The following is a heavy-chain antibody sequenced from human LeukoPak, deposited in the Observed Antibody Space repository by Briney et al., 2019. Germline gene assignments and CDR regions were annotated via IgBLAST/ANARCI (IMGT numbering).Heavy chain of an antibody. CDR3: ARISETTVTATFDY. CDR2: ISAYNGNT. Sequence: ASEKVSCKASGYTFTSYGISWVRQAPGQGLEWMGWISAYNGNTNYAQKLQGRVTMTTDTSTSTAYMELRSLRSDDTAVYYCARISETTVTATFDYWGQGTLVTVSS. D-gene: IGHD4-17*01. V-gene: IGHV1-18*01. CDR1: GYTFTSYG. J-gene: IGHJ4*02.